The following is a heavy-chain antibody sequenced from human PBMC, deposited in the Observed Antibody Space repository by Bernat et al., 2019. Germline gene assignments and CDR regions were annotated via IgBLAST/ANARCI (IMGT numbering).Heavy chain of an antibody. CDR1: GFTFGDYA. CDR3: TKLYDYVWGSYAFDY. V-gene: IGHV3-49*03. CDR2: IRSKAYGGTT. D-gene: IGHD3-16*01. J-gene: IGHJ4*02. Sequence: EVQLVESGGGLVQPGRSLRLSCTASGFTFGDYAMSCFRQAPGKGLEWVGFIRSKAYGGTTEYAASVKGRFTISRDDSKSIAYLQMNSLKTEDTAVYYCTKLYDYVWGSYAFDYWGQGTLVTVSS.